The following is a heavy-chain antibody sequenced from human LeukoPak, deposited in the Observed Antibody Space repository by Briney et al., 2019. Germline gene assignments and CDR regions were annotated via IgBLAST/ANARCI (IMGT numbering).Heavy chain of an antibody. D-gene: IGHD6-13*01. Sequence: PSETLSLTCVVSGASISSSNWWSWVRQPPGKGLEWIGEIYHSGSTNYNPSLKSRVTISVDTSKNQFSLKLSSVTAADTAVYYCARDPIAAAGLDWGQGTLVTVSS. J-gene: IGHJ4*02. CDR3: ARDPIAAAGLD. V-gene: IGHV4-4*02. CDR2: IYHSGST. CDR1: GASISSSNW.